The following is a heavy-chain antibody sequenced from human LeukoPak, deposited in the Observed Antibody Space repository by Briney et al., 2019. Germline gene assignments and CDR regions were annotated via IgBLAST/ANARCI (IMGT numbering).Heavy chain of an antibody. Sequence: PGGSLRLSCAASGFTFNTYGMHWVRQAPGKGLEWMAFIRYDGSNKYYADSVKGRFTISRENSKNTLYLQMNSLRAEDTAVYYCARSPMAVAGTVDYWGQGTLVTVSS. V-gene: IGHV3-30*02. D-gene: IGHD6-19*01. J-gene: IGHJ4*02. CDR2: IRYDGSNK. CDR1: GFTFNTYG. CDR3: ARSPMAVAGTVDY.